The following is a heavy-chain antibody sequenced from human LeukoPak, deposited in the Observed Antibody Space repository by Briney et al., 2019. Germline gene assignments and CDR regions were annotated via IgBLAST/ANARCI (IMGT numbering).Heavy chain of an antibody. Sequence: GGSLRLSCAASGFTFSTYTMNWVRQAPGKGLEWVSSISSSSTYIYYADSVKGRFTISRDSSKNTLFLQMNRLRPEDAAVYYCAKAPVTTCRGAFCYPFDYWGLGTLVTVS. CDR2: ISSSSTYI. D-gene: IGHD2-15*01. J-gene: IGHJ4*02. V-gene: IGHV3-21*04. CDR3: AKAPVTTCRGAFCYPFDY. CDR1: GFTFSTYT.